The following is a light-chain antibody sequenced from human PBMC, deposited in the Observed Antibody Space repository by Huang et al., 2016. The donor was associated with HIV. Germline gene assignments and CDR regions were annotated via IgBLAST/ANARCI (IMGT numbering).Light chain of an antibody. CDR3: QQYGSSPRT. J-gene: IGKJ2*01. CDR2: GAS. V-gene: IGKV3-20*01. CDR1: QSVSSSY. Sequence: EIVLTQSPGTLSLSPGERATLSCRASQSVSSSYLAWYQQKPGQAPRLLIYGASSRATGIPDRFSGRVSGTDFTLTISRLEPEDFAVYYCQQYGSSPRTFGQGTKLEIK.